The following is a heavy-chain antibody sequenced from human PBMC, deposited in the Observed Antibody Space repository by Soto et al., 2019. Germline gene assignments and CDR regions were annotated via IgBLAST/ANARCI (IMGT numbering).Heavy chain of an antibody. CDR2: INHSGST. D-gene: IGHD3-22*01. CDR1: GGSFGGYY. J-gene: IGHJ4*02. Sequence: PSETLSLTCAVYGGSFGGYYWSWIRQPPGKGLEWIGEINHSGSTNYNPSLKSRVTISVDKSNNQFSLKLSSVTAADTAVYYCARGNWYYYDSSGYYDYWGQGTLVTVSS. CDR3: ARGNWYYYDSSGYYDY. V-gene: IGHV4-34*01.